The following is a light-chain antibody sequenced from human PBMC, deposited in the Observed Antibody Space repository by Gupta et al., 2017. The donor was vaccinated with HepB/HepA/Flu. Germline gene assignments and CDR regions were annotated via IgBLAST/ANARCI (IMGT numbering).Light chain of an antibody. CDR3: AEWDDSLNAWV. V-gene: IGLV1-44*01. CDR1: RSNIGSNT. Sequence: QSVLTQPRSASGTPAEWVTIPCSGSRSNIGSNTVSWYQQVPGTATKLLFEHNDHRPSGVPDLPASSKTCTYASPLTISLQSEDEADDYYAEWDDSLNAWVFGGGTKLTVL. J-gene: IGLJ2*01. CDR2: HND.